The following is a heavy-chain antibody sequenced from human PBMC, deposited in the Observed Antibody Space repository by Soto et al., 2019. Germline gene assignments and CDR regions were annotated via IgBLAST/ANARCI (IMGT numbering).Heavy chain of an antibody. V-gene: IGHV3-30*14. Sequence: ESGGGVVQPERSLRLSCAASGFSFGGSGVHWVRQAPGKGLEWVAFISYDVRNEYYADSVKGRFTISRDNSKNTLYLQMDSLRIEDTAIYYCAKDYEGVFDSWGQGTLVTVSS. D-gene: IGHD3-3*01. J-gene: IGHJ4*02. CDR3: AKDYEGVFDS. CDR1: GFSFGGSG. CDR2: ISYDVRNE.